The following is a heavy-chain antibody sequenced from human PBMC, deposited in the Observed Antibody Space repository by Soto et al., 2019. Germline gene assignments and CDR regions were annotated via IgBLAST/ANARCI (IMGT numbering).Heavy chain of an antibody. CDR1: GYTFTSYG. Sequence: QVQLVQSGAEVKKPGASVKVSCKASGYTFTSYGISWVRQAPGQGLEWMGWISAYNGNTNYAQKLQGRVTMTTDTSTSTAYMELRSPRSDDTAVYYCARDEPAATRYYYYGMDVWGQGTTVTVSS. J-gene: IGHJ6*02. CDR3: ARDEPAATRYYYYGMDV. V-gene: IGHV1-18*01. CDR2: ISAYNGNT. D-gene: IGHD2-2*01.